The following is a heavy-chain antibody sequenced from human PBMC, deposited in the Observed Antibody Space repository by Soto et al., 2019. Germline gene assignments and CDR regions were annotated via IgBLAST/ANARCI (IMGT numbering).Heavy chain of an antibody. Sequence: GGSLRRSCTASGFTFGDYAMSWVRQAPGKGLEWVGFIRSKAYGGTTEYAASVKGRFTISRDDSKSIAYLQMNSLKTEDTAVYYCTREATTYYYDSSGYYLYWYFDLWGRGTLVTVSS. D-gene: IGHD3-22*01. CDR3: TREATTYYYDSSGYYLYWYFDL. J-gene: IGHJ2*01. CDR2: IRSKAYGGTT. V-gene: IGHV3-49*04. CDR1: GFTFGDYA.